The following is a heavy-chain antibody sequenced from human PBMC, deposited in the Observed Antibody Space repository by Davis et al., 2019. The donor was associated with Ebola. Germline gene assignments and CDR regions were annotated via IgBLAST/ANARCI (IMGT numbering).Heavy chain of an antibody. CDR2: IKQDGSEK. V-gene: IGHV3-7*01. J-gene: IGHJ4*02. CDR1: GFTFSSSW. CDR3: ARALGGEDD. Sequence: GESLKISCAASGFTFSSSWMSWVRQAPGKGPEWVANIKQDGSEKYYVDSVKGRFTVSRDNAKNSLYLQMNSLRAEDTAVYYCARALGGEDDWGQGTLVTVSS. D-gene: IGHD3-16*01.